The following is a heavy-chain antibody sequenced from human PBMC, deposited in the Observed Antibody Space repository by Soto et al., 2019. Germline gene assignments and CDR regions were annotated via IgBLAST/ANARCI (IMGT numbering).Heavy chain of an antibody. V-gene: IGHV3-11*01. CDR1: NFIFSDYY. J-gene: IGHJ6*02. Sequence: QVQLVESGGGLVKPGGSLRLSCAASNFIFSDYYLSWIRQAPGKGLEWVSYISNSGTTVYYADSVKGRFTISRDNAKKSLYLPMNSLRAEDTAVYYCARDTLPTDFGLGWDVWGQGTTVTVSS. D-gene: IGHD4-17*01. CDR2: ISNSGTTV. CDR3: ARDTLPTDFGLGWDV.